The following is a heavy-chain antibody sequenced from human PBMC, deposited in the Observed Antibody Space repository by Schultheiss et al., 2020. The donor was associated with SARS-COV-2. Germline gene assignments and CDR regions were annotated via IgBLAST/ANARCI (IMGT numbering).Heavy chain of an antibody. CDR3: AKATQYDFWSGLSPLYYFDY. CDR1: GFTFSGYS. D-gene: IGHD3-3*01. Sequence: GGSLRLSCAASGFTFSGYSMNWVRQAPGKGLEWVSYISSSSTIYYADSVKGRFTISRDNSKNTLYLQMNSLRAEDTAVYYCAKATQYDFWSGLSPLYYFDYWGQGTLSPSPQ. J-gene: IGHJ4*02. CDR2: ISSSSTI. V-gene: IGHV3-48*01.